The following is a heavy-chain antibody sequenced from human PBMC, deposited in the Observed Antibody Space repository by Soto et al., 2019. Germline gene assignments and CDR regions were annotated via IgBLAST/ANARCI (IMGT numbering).Heavy chain of an antibody. CDR1: GGSFSGYY. V-gene: IGHV4-34*01. D-gene: IGHD3-10*01. CDR3: STRGREYYYYYYGMDV. Sequence: QVQLQQWGAGLLKPSETLSLTCAVYGGSFSGYYWRWIRQPPGKGLEWIGEINHSGSTNYNPSLKSRVTISVDTSTNQFSLKLSSVTAAATAVYYCSTRGREYYYYYYGMDVWGQGTTVTVSS. J-gene: IGHJ6*02. CDR2: INHSGST.